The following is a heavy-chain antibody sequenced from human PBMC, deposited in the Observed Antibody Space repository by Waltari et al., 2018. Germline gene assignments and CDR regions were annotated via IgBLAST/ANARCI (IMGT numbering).Heavy chain of an antibody. CDR2: ISGSGGST. D-gene: IGHD2-21*02. V-gene: IGHV3-23*01. CDR3: TMVVTPSWFDP. J-gene: IGHJ5*02. CDR1: GFTFSSYA. Sequence: EVQLLESGGGLVQPGGSLRLSCAASGFTFSSYAMSWVRQAPGKGLEWVSAISGSGGSTYYAASVKGRFTISRDNSKNTLYLQMNSLRAEDTAVYYCTMVVTPSWFDPWGQGTLVTVSS.